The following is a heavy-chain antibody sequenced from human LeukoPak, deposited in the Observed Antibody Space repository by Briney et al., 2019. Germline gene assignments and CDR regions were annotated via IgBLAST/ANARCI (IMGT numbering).Heavy chain of an antibody. Sequence: PSETLSLTCTVSGGSISSYYWSWIRQPPGKGLEWIGYIYYSGSTNYNPSLKSRVTISVDTSKNQFSLKLSSVTAADTAVYYCARVAIAVAGRGYFDYWGQGTLVTVSS. D-gene: IGHD6-19*01. CDR2: IYYSGST. CDR1: GGSISSYY. J-gene: IGHJ4*02. CDR3: ARVAIAVAGRGYFDY. V-gene: IGHV4-59*01.